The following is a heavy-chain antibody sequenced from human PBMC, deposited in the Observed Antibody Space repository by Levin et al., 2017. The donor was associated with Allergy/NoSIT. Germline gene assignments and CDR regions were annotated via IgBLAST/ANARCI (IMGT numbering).Heavy chain of an antibody. CDR2: IIPIFGTA. D-gene: IGHD2-2*01. CDR1: GGTFSSYA. V-gene: IGHV1-69*13. Sequence: GASVKVSCKASGGTFSSYAISWVRQAPGQGLEWMGGIIPIFGTANYAQKFQGRVTITADESTSTAYMELSSLRSEDTAVYYCARGRGYCSSTSCYLHYWGQGTLVTVSS. CDR3: ARGRGYCSSTSCYLHY. J-gene: IGHJ4*02.